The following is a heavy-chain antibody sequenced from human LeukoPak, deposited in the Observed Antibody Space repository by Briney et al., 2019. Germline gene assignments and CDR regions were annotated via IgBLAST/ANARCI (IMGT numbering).Heavy chain of an antibody. CDR1: GFTFSNYW. D-gene: IGHD3-10*02. Sequence: GGSLRLSCAASGFTFSNYWMHWVRQVPGKGLVWVSGMNSDGTSRNYADAVKGRFTISRDNAKNTLYLQMNSLRAEDTAVYYCAELGITMIGGVWGKGTTVTISS. J-gene: IGHJ6*04. CDR2: MNSDGTSR. V-gene: IGHV3-74*01. CDR3: AELGITMIGGV.